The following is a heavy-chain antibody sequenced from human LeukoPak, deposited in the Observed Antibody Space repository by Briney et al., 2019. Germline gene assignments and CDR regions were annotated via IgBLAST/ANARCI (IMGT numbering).Heavy chain of an antibody. V-gene: IGHV1-18*01. D-gene: IGHD3-10*01. CDR2: ISAYNGNT. Sequence: ASVKVSCKASGYTFTSYGISWVRQAPGQGLEWMGWISAYNGNTNYAQNLQARVTMTTDTSTSTPYMELRSLRSDDTAVYYCARDQPDYYGSGSYYTDSSYGMDVWGQGTTVTVSS. CDR1: GYTFTSYG. CDR3: ARDQPDYYGSGSYYTDSSYGMDV. J-gene: IGHJ6*02.